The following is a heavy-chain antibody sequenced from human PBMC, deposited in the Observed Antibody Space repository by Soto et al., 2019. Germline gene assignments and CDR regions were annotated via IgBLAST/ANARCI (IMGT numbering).Heavy chain of an antibody. D-gene: IGHD6-6*01. J-gene: IGHJ6*02. CDR2: IIPIFGTA. Sequence: QVQLVQSGAEVKKPGSSVKVSCKASGGTFSSYAISWVRQAPGQGLEWMGGIIPIFGTANYAQKFQGRVTVTADESTSTADMELSSLRSEDTAVYYCARSSSSSVYYYYYGMDVWGQGTTVTVSS. CDR3: ARSSSSSVYYYYYGMDV. V-gene: IGHV1-69*01. CDR1: GGTFSSYA.